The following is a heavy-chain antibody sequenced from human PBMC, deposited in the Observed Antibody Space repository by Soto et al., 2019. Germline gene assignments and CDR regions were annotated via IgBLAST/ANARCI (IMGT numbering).Heavy chain of an antibody. V-gene: IGHV3-21*01. CDR2: ISSSSSYI. J-gene: IGHJ4*02. CDR3: ARDNTVTLDY. Sequence: EVQLVESGGGLVKPGGSLRLSCAASGFTFSSYSMNWVRQAPGKGLEWVSSISSSSSYIYYADSVKGRFTISRDNAKNSLYLKMTSLRAEDTAVYYCARDNTVTLDYWGQGTLVTVSS. D-gene: IGHD4-17*01. CDR1: GFTFSSYS.